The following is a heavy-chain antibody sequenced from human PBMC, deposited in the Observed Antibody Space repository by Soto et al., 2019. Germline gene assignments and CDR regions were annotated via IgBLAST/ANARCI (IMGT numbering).Heavy chain of an antibody. J-gene: IGHJ6*02. CDR3: ASHSGWYNYYGMDV. CDR2: IIPIFGTA. Sequence: GASVKVSCKASGYTFTGYYMHWVRQAPGQGLEWMGGIIPIFGTANYAQRFQGRVTITADESTSTAYMELSSLRSEDTAVYYCASHSGWYNYYGMDVWGQGTTVTVSS. CDR1: GYTFTGYY. V-gene: IGHV1-69*13. D-gene: IGHD6-19*01.